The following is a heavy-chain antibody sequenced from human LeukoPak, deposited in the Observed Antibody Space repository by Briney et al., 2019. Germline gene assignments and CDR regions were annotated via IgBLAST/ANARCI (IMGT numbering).Heavy chain of an antibody. CDR1: GYNFIGYW. J-gene: IGHJ4*02. Sequence: GESLKISCKGSGYNFIGYWIGWVRQMPGKGLEWMGIIYPGDSDTRYSPSFQGQVTMSADKSNNTAYLQWSSLKASDTAMYYCARRDRYSGYDWGQGTLVTVSS. CDR3: ARRDRYSGYD. D-gene: IGHD5-12*01. CDR2: IYPGDSDT. V-gene: IGHV5-51*01.